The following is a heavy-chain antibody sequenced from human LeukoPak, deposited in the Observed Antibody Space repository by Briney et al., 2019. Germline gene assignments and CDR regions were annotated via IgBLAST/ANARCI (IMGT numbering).Heavy chain of an antibody. Sequence: AGGSLRLSCAASGFTFSSYSMNWVRQAPGKGLEWVSSISSSSSYIYYADSVKGRFTISRDNAKNSLYLRMSSLRAEDTAVYYCARVTYYGSGSSPHFDYWGQGTLVTVSS. CDR1: GFTFSSYS. CDR3: ARVTYYGSGSSPHFDY. CDR2: ISSSSSYI. V-gene: IGHV3-21*01. J-gene: IGHJ4*02. D-gene: IGHD3-10*01.